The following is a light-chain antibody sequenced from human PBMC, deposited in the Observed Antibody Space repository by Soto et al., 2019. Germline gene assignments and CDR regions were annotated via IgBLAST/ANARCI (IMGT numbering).Light chain of an antibody. J-gene: IGKJ1*01. CDR1: QSISRY. V-gene: IGKV1-39*01. CDR2: AAS. CDR3: QQSYSTPRT. Sequence: DIQMTQSPSSMSASVGGRVTITCRASQSISRYLKWYQQKPGKAPTILIYAASSLQSGVPSRFSGSGSGTDFTLTISSLQPEDFATYYCQQSYSTPRTFGQGTKVDIK.